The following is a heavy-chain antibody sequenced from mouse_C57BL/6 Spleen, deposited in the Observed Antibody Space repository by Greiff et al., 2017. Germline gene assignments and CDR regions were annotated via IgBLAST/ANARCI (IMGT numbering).Heavy chain of an antibody. D-gene: IGHD2-4*01. CDR3: AKNEEGYYDYDDAMDY. CDR2: IWRGGST. CDR1: GFSLTSYG. V-gene: IGHV2-5*01. Sequence: VQLVESGPGLVQPSQSLSITCTVSGFSLTSYGVHWVRQSPGKGLEWLGVIWRGGSTDYNAAFMSRLSITKDNSKSHVFFKMNSLQADDTAIYYCAKNEEGYYDYDDAMDYWGQGTSVTVSS. J-gene: IGHJ4*01.